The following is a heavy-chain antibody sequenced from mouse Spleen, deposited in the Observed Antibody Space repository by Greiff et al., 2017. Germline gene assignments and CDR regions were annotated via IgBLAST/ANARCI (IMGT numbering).Heavy chain of an antibody. CDR1: GYAFTNYL. V-gene: IGHV1-54*01. D-gene: IGHD2-4*01. Sequence: QVQLKESGAELVRPGTSVKVSCKASGYAFTNYLIEWVKQRPGQGLEWIGVINPGSGGTNYNEKFKGKATLTADKSSSTAYMQLSSLTSDDSAVYFCARWGITTHYYAMDYWGQGTSVTVSS. CDR2: INPGSGGT. J-gene: IGHJ4*01. CDR3: ARWGITTHYYAMDY.